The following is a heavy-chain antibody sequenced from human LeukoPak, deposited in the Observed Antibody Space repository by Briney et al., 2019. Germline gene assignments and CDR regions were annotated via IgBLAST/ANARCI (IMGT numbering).Heavy chain of an antibody. D-gene: IGHD3-10*01. CDR1: GYTFTGQY. CDR3: TRDKKYYYGSGKSDAFDI. J-gene: IGHJ3*02. Sequence: ASVKVSCKTSGYTFTGQYLHWVRQAPGQGLDWMGWISSYDGNTNYAQKFQGRVTMTTDAPTSTVYMELRSLRIDDTAIYYCTRDKKYYYGSGKSDAFDIWGPGTMVTVSS. CDR2: ISSYDGNT. V-gene: IGHV1-18*01.